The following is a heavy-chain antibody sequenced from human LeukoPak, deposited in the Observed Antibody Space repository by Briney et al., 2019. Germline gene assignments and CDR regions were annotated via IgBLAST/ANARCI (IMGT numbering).Heavy chain of an antibody. Sequence: PGRSLRLSCAPSGFTFDDYGMHWVRQAPRKGLEWVSGISWNGAIMFYADSVKGRFTISRDNAKNSLYLQMNSLRAEDPALYYCAKDISIGGFADGYFYGMDAWGQGTTVTVSS. J-gene: IGHJ6*02. CDR3: AKDISIGGFADGYFYGMDA. CDR2: ISWNGAIM. CDR1: GFTFDDYG. V-gene: IGHV3-9*01. D-gene: IGHD4-23*01.